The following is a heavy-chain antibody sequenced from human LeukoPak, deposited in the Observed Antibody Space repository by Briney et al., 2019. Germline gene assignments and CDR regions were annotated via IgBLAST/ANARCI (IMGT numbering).Heavy chain of an antibody. D-gene: IGHD6-19*01. CDR1: GYTFTSYD. V-gene: IGHV1-69*13. CDR3: ASHRRQWLVPLDY. CDR2: IIPIFGTA. J-gene: IGHJ4*02. Sequence: ASVKVSCKASGYTFTSYDINWVRQAPGQGLEWMGGIIPIFGTANYAQKFQGRVTITADESTSTAYMELSSLRSEDTAVYYCASHRRQWLVPLDYWGQGTLVTVSS.